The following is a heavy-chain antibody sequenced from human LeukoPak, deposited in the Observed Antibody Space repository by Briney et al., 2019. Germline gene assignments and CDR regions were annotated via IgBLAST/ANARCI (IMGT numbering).Heavy chain of an antibody. D-gene: IGHD2-21*02. CDR1: GFTFSRYG. CDR3: ARGLVVVTAITLFDP. CDR2: ISSSSSYI. J-gene: IGHJ5*02. V-gene: IGHV3-21*01. Sequence: GGTLRLSCEASGFTFSRYGMSWVRQAPGKGLEWVSSISSSSSYIYYADSVKGRFTISRDNAKNSLYLQMNSLRAEDTAVYYCARGLVVVTAITLFDPWGQGTLVTVSS.